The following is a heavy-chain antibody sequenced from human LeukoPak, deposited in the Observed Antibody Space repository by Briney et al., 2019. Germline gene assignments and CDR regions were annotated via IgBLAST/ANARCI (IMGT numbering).Heavy chain of an antibody. V-gene: IGHV1-2*02. CDR2: INPNSGGT. D-gene: IGHD2-2*01. J-gene: IGHJ5*02. CDR1: GYAFTGYY. CDR3: ARDDDCSSTSCSYWFDP. Sequence: ASVKVSCKASGYAFTGYYMHWVRQAPGQGLEWMGWINPNSGGTNYAQKFQGRVTMTRDTSFSTAYMELSRLRSDDTAVYYCARDDDCSSTSCSYWFDPWGQGTLVTVSS.